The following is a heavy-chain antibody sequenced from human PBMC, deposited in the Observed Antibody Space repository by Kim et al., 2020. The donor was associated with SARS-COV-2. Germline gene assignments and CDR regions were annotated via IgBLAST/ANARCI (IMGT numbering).Heavy chain of an antibody. CDR2: INAGSGNT. J-gene: IGHJ4*01. D-gene: IGHD3-3*01. V-gene: IGHV1-3*01. Sequence: ASVKVSCKASGYTFSNYAMHWVRQAPGQRREWMGWINAGSGNTEYSQKFQGRLIITRDTSASTAYMELSSLRSEYTAVYYCARGGAVLRFLVWLLFFFD. CDR1: GYTFSNYA. CDR3: ARGGAVLRFLVWLLFFFD.